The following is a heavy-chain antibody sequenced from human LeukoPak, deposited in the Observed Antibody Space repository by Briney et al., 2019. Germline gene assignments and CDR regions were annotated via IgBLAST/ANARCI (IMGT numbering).Heavy chain of an antibody. D-gene: IGHD6-19*01. CDR1: GFTVSSNY. CDR3: AREGYSSGWSYNWFDP. CDR2: IYSGGST. J-gene: IGHJ5*02. Sequence: GGSLRLSCAASGFTVSSNYMSWVRQAPGKGLEWVSVIYSGGSTYYADSVKGRFTISRDNSKNTLYLQMNSLGAEDTAVYYCAREGYSSGWSYNWFDPWGQGTLVTVSS. V-gene: IGHV3-66*01.